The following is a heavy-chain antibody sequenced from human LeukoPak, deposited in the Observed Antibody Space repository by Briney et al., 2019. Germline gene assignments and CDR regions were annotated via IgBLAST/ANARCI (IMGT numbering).Heavy chain of an antibody. Sequence: GGSLRLSCAASGFTFSDYYMSWIRQAPGKGLEWVSYISSSGSTIYYADSVKGRFTISRDNAKSSLYLQMNSLRAEDTAVYYCARDLLVVDYYYYMDVWGKGTTVTISS. CDR3: ARDLLVVDYYYYMDV. V-gene: IGHV3-11*01. CDR1: GFTFSDYY. J-gene: IGHJ6*03. CDR2: ISSSGSTI. D-gene: IGHD2-21*01.